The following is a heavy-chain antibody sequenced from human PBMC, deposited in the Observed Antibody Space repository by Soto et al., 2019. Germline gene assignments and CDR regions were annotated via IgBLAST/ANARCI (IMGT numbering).Heavy chain of an antibody. D-gene: IGHD3-3*01. CDR1: GFTVSSNY. CDR3: ASEPYYDLWSGPGDFDY. J-gene: IGHJ4*02. V-gene: IGHV3-66*01. CDR2: IYSGGST. Sequence: EVQLVESGGGLVQPGGSLRLSCAASGFTVSSNYMSWVRQAPGKGLEWVSVIYSGGSTYYADSVKGRFTISRDNSKNTLYLQMNSLRAEDTAVYYCASEPYYDLWSGPGDFDYWGQGTLVTVSS.